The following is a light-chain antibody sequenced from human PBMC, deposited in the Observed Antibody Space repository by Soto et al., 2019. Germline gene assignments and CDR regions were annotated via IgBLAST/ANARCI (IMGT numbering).Light chain of an antibody. CDR2: LDS. CDR3: MQALQTPWT. Sequence: DTVMTQSPLSLPVTPGEPASISCRSSQSLLHSNGYNYLDWYLQKPGQSPQLLIYLDSNRASGVPDRFSGSGSGTDFTLKISRVEAEDVGVYYCMQALQTPWTFGQGTKVEIK. J-gene: IGKJ1*01. V-gene: IGKV2-28*01. CDR1: QSLLHSNGYNY.